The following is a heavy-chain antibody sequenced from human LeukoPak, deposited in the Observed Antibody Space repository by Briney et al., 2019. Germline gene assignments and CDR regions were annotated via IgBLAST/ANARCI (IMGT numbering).Heavy chain of an antibody. V-gene: IGHV1-46*01. CDR3: ATDPSGSRMYYFDY. D-gene: IGHD6-19*01. J-gene: IGHJ4*02. CDR1: GYTFTGYY. CDR2: INPSGGST. Sequence: ASVKVACKASGYTFTGYYMHWVRHAPGQGLEWMGIINPSGGSTSYAQKFQGRVTMARDMSTSTVYMELSSLRSEDTAVYYCATDPSGSRMYYFDYWGQGTLVTVSS.